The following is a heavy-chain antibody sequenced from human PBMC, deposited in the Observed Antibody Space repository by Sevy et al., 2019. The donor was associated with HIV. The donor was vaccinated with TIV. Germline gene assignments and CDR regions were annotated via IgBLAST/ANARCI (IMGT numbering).Heavy chain of an antibody. J-gene: IGHJ4*02. CDR1: GFTFSSYA. Sequence: GGSLRLSCAASGFTFSSYAMHWVRQAPGKGLEWVAVISYDGSNKYYADSVKGRFTISRDNSKNTLYLQMNSLRAEDTAVYYCARDGEMATIRDYFDYWGLGTLVTVSS. V-gene: IGHV3-30-3*01. D-gene: IGHD5-12*01. CDR3: ARDGEMATIRDYFDY. CDR2: ISYDGSNK.